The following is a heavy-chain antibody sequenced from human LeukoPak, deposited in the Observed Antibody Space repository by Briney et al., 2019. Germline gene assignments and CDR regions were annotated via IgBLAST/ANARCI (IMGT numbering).Heavy chain of an antibody. J-gene: IGHJ4*02. V-gene: IGHV1-2*02. Sequence: ASVKVSCKPSRYTFTADYMHCGRQSPGQGLEWMGWINPNSGGTNYAQKFQGRVTMTRDTSISTAYMELSRLRSDDTAVYYCARGDIMTGYVFDYWGQGTLVTVSS. CDR3: ARGDIMTGYVFDY. CDR2: INPNSGGT. CDR1: RYTFTADY. D-gene: IGHD3-9*01.